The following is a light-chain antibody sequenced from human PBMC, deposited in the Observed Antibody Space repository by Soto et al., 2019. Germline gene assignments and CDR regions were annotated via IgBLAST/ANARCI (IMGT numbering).Light chain of an antibody. J-gene: IGKJ1*01. CDR1: QSVNSR. CDR3: QKYNNWPWT. V-gene: IGKV3-15*01. Sequence: EIVMTQSPATLSVSPGEIATLSCRASQSVNSRLAWYQQKPGQTPRLLIYDASTRATGIPTRFSGSGSGTDFTLTISSLQSEDFAVYYCQKYNNWPWTFGQGTKVDIK. CDR2: DAS.